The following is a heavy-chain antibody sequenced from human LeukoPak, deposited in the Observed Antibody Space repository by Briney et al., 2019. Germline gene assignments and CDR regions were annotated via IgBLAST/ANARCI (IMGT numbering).Heavy chain of an antibody. Sequence: SETLSLTCTVSGSSISSGGYYWSWIRQPPGKGLEWIGYIYHSGSTYYNPSLKSRVTISVDRSKNQFSLKLSSVTAADTAVYYCARRDIVATITDYFDYWGQGTLVTVSS. CDR3: ARRDIVATITDYFDY. V-gene: IGHV4-30-2*01. CDR2: IYHSGST. J-gene: IGHJ4*02. CDR1: GSSISSGGYY. D-gene: IGHD5-12*01.